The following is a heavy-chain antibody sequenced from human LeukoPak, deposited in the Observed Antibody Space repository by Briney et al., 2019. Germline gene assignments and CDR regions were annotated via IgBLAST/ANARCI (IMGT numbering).Heavy chain of an antibody. CDR1: GFTFNSYS. V-gene: IGHV3-21*01. J-gene: IGHJ4*02. D-gene: IGHD5-24*01. CDR3: ARVKEMATIAIDY. CDR2: ISSSSSYI. Sequence: PGGSLRLSCAASGFTFNSYSMNWVRQAPGKGLEWVSSISSSSSYIYYADSVKCRFTISRDNAKISLYLQMNSLRAEDTAVYYCARVKEMATIAIDYWGQGTLVTVSS.